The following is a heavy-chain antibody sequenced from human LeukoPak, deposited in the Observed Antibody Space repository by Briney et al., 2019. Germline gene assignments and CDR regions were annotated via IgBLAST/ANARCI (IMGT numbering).Heavy chain of an antibody. Sequence: GGSLRLSCGASGFIFSNYNMNWVRQAPGKGLEWVSAISGSGGSTYYADSVKGRFTISRDNSKNTLYLQMNSLRAEDTAVYYCAKEEGAGPFDYWGQGTLVTVSS. CDR2: ISGSGGST. CDR3: AKEEGAGPFDY. V-gene: IGHV3-23*01. D-gene: IGHD1-26*01. J-gene: IGHJ4*02. CDR1: GFIFSNYN.